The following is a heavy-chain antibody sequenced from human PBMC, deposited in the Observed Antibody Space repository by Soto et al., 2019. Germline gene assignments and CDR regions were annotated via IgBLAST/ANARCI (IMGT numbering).Heavy chain of an antibody. CDR1: GGSISSGDYY. D-gene: IGHD6-13*01. CDR2: IYYSGST. J-gene: IGHJ5*02. CDR3: ARVTVAAAGTLVEDWFDP. V-gene: IGHV4-30-4*01. Sequence: LSLTCTVSGGSISSGDYYWSWIRQPPGKGLEWIGYIYYSGSTYYNPSLKSRVTISVDTSKNQFSLKLSSVTAADTAVYYCARVTVAAAGTLVEDWFDPWGQGTLVTVSS.